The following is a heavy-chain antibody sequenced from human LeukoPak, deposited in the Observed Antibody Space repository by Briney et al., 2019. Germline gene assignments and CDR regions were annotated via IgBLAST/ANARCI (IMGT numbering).Heavy chain of an antibody. CDR1: GGSISSYY. V-gene: IGHV4-59*12. J-gene: IGHJ6*02. Sequence: SETLSLTCTVSGGSISSYYWSWIRQPPGKGLEWIGYIYYSGSTNYNPSLNSRVTISVDTSKNQFSLKLSSVTAADTAVYYCARDRRPHYGMDVWGQGTTVTVSS. CDR3: ARDRRPHYGMDV. CDR2: IYYSGST.